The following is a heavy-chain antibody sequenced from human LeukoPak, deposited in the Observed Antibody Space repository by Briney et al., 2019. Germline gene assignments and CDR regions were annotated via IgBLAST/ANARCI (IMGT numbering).Heavy chain of an antibody. CDR1: GVTFSSHS. CDR2: ISSISNYI. Sequence: GDSLRLSCAASGVTFSSHSMNWLRQARGKGLEWVSSISSISNYINYADSVKGRFTIARSNAKNSLYLQMNSLRAEDTAVYYCASDFARYSYGSGTLTNYWGQGTLVTVSS. J-gene: IGHJ4*02. D-gene: IGHD3-10*01. V-gene: IGHV3-21*01. CDR3: ASDFARYSYGSGTLTNY.